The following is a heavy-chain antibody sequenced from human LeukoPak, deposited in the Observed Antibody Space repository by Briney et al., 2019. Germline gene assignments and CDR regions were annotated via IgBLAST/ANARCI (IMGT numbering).Heavy chain of an antibody. J-gene: IGHJ4*02. Sequence: GGSLRLSCAASGLTFSSDAMSWVRQAPRKGLEWFSAISGSGGSTYYADSVKGRFTISRDNSKNSLYLQMNSLRAEDTAVYYCAKDPPLEFGYYFDYWGQGTLVTVSS. D-gene: IGHD1-1*01. CDR1: GLTFSSDA. V-gene: IGHV3-23*01. CDR2: ISGSGGST. CDR3: AKDPPLEFGYYFDY.